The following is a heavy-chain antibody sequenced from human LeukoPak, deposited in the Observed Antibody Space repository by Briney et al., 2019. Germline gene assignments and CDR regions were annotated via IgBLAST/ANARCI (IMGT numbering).Heavy chain of an antibody. CDR3: TTDGPIVVVVAATDNWFDP. CDR2: IKSKTEGGTT. D-gene: IGHD2-15*01. J-gene: IGHJ5*02. Sequence: GGSLRLSCAASGFTFSNAWMSWVRQAPGKGLEWVGRIKSKTEGGTTDYAAPGKGRFTIPRHDSKNTLYLQMNSLKTEDTAVYYCTTDGPIVVVVAATDNWFDPWGQGTLVTVSS. V-gene: IGHV3-15*01. CDR1: GFTFSNAW.